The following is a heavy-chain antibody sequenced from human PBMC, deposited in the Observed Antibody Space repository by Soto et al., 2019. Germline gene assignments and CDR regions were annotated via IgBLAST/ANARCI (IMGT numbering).Heavy chain of an antibody. Sequence: EVQLVESGGGLVQPGGSLRLSCGASGFIFRSSWMHWVRQAPGKGLAWVSRINSDGSTTTYADSVKGRFPISSDNAKNTLDLQMNTLRVEYTAVYYCARGGQDYHGSSGYYSFDHWSRGSLGTV. V-gene: IGHV3-74*01. CDR2: INSDGSTT. CDR1: GFIFRSSW. D-gene: IGHD3-22*01. J-gene: IGHJ4*02. CDR3: ARGGQDYHGSSGYYSFDH.